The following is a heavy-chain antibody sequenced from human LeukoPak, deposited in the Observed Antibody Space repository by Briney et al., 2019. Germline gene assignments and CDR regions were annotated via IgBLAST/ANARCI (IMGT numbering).Heavy chain of an antibody. CDR2: INPNSGGT. CDR1: GYTFTGYY. V-gene: IGHV1-2*04. J-gene: IGHJ6*02. D-gene: IGHD2-21*01. CDR3: ARETVVIIAKFTDDYGMDV. Sequence: ASVKVSCKASGYTFTGYYIHWVRQAPGQGLEWMGWINPNSGGTNYAQKFQGWVTMNRDTSISTAYMELSRLRSDDTAVYYCARETVVIIAKFTDDYGMDVWGQGTTVTVSS.